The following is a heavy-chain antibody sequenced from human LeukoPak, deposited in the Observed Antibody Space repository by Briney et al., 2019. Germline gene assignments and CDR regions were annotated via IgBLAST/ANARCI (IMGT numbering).Heavy chain of an antibody. Sequence: GGPLRLSCAASGFTFSSYAMSWVRQAPGKGLEWVSAISGSDGSTYYADSVKGRFTISRDNSKNTLYLQMNSLRAEDTAVYYCAKEVAFYSSGPFDYWGQGTLVTVSP. CDR2: ISGSDGST. V-gene: IGHV3-23*01. CDR1: GFTFSSYA. J-gene: IGHJ4*02. CDR3: AKEVAFYSSGPFDY. D-gene: IGHD6-19*01.